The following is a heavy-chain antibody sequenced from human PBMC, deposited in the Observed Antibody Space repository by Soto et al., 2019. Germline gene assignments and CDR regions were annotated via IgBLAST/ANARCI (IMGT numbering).Heavy chain of an antibody. CDR1: GFTFISYG. CDR3: AKAAYSSGWYPNPQYYGMDV. J-gene: IGHJ6*02. Sequence: GGSLRLSCAASGFTFISYGMHWVRQAPGKGLEGVAVISYDGSNKYYADSVKGRFTISRDNSKNTLYLQMNSLRAEDTAVYYCAKAAYSSGWYPNPQYYGMDVWGQGTTVTVSS. V-gene: IGHV3-30*18. D-gene: IGHD6-19*01. CDR2: ISYDGSNK.